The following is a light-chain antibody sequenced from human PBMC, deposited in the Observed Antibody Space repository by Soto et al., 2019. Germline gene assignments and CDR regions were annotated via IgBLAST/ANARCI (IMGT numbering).Light chain of an antibody. Sequence: IVMTQSPATLSVSPGERATLSCRASQSINNNLAWYQQKPGQAPRLLIYDASTGATHIPARFSGSGSGTQFTLTISTLQSEDSAVYYCRQYKSWFTFGQGTKLEIK. CDR3: RQYKSWFT. V-gene: IGKV3-15*01. CDR2: DAS. J-gene: IGKJ2*01. CDR1: QSINNN.